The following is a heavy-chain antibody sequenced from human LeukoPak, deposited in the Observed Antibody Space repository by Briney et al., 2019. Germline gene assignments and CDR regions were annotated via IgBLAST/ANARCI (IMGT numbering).Heavy chain of an antibody. J-gene: IGHJ6*02. Sequence: PSETLSLTCAVYGGSFSGYYWSWIRQPPGKGLEWIGEINHSGSTNYNPSLKSRVTISVDTSKNQFSLKLSSVTAADTAVYYCARDRITIFGVVTLAHGMDVWGQGTTVTVSS. CDR1: GGSFSGYY. D-gene: IGHD3-3*01. CDR2: INHSGST. CDR3: ARDRITIFGVVTLAHGMDV. V-gene: IGHV4-34*01.